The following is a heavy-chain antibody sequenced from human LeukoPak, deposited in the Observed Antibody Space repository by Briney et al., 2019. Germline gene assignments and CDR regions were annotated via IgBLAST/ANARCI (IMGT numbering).Heavy chain of an antibody. CDR3: AKERCSSSSCCVDY. V-gene: IGHV3-23*01. J-gene: IGHJ4*02. D-gene: IGHD2-2*01. CDR1: GFTFSSYA. CDR2: ISDSGVYT. Sequence: GGSLRLSCAASGFTFSSYAMSWVRQAPGKGLEGGSSISDSGVYTYYADSVKGRFTISRDNSKNTLCLQMNSLRAEDTAVYYCAKERCSSSSCCVDYWGQGTLVTVSS.